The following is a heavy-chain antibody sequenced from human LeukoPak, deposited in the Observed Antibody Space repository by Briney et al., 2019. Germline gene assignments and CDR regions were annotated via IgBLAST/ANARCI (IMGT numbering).Heavy chain of an antibody. J-gene: IGHJ5*02. CDR3: ARGGYSSSRGPFDP. Sequence: PGRSLRLSCAASGFTFSSYAMHWVRQAPGKGLEWVAVISYDGSNKYYADSVKGRFTISRGNSKNTLYLQMNSLRAEDTAVYYCARGGYSSSRGPFDPWGQGTLVTVSS. V-gene: IGHV3-30-3*01. D-gene: IGHD6-13*01. CDR1: GFTFSSYA. CDR2: ISYDGSNK.